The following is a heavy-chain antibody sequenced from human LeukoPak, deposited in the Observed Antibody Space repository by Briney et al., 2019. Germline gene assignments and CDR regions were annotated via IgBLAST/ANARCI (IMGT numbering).Heavy chain of an antibody. CDR3: ARAYSSGWYELDY. D-gene: IGHD6-19*01. J-gene: IGHJ4*02. CDR1: GYTFTGYY. V-gene: IGHV1-18*04. CDR2: ISAYNGNT. Sequence: ASVKVSCKASGYTFTGYYMHWVRQAPGQGLEWMGWISAYNGNTNHAQKLQGRVTMTTDTSTSTAYMELRSLRSDDTAVYYCARAYSSGWYELDYWGQGTLVTVSS.